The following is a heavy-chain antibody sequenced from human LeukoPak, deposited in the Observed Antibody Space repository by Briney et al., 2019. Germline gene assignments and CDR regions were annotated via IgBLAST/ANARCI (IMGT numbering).Heavy chain of an antibody. CDR1: GFPFSESW. Sequence: GGSLRLSCAASGFPFSESWMSWVRQAPGKGLEWVAAIKDDGSEKGYVDSVKGRFTISRDNAKNCLYLQMNSLTVEDTALYYCTRVTSWRTGFDYWGQGTLVTVSS. J-gene: IGHJ4*02. V-gene: IGHV3-7*03. D-gene: IGHD1-1*01. CDR2: IKDDGSEK. CDR3: TRVTSWRTGFDY.